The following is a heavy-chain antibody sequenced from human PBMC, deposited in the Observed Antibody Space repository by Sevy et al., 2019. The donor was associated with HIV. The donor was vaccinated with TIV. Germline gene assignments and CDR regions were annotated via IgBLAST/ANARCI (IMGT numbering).Heavy chain of an antibody. CDR1: GFTFSDYY. CDR3: ARAAADYSGGTCYSAASNQYFQH. V-gene: IGHV3-11*01. J-gene: IGHJ1*01. Sequence: GGSQRLSCAASGFTFSDYYMSWIRQAPGRGLEWIAYISIASDIVYYADSVKGRFTISRDNAKNSLYLQLNSLRAGDTAVYYGARAAADYSGGTCYSAASNQYFQHWGQGTLVTVSS. CDR2: ISIASDIV. D-gene: IGHD2-15*01.